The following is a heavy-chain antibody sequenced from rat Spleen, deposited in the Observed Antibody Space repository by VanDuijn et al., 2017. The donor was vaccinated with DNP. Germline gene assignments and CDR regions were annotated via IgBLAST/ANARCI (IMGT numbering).Heavy chain of an antibody. CDR2: INYSGRT. V-gene: IGHV3-1*01. J-gene: IGHJ2*01. CDR1: GYSITSNY. D-gene: IGHD1-10*01. CDR3: ARYYNNYDY. Sequence: EVRLQESGPGLVQPSQSLSLTRSVTGYSITSNYWAWIRKFPGNKMEWIGYINYSGRTGYNPSLKSRISITRDTSKNQFFLQLNSVTTEETATYYCARYYNNYDYWGQGVMVTVSS.